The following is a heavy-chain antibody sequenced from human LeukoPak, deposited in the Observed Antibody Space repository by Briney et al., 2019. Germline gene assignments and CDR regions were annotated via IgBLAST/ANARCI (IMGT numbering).Heavy chain of an antibody. J-gene: IGHJ4*02. CDR2: IYTSGST. D-gene: IGHD6-19*01. Sequence: SETLSLTCTVSGGSISSYYWSGIRQPAGKGLEWIGRIYTSGSTNYNPSLKSRVTMSVDTSKNQFSLKLSSVTAADTAVYYCARDPVAGTSFDYWGQGTLVTVSS. CDR3: ARDPVAGTSFDY. CDR1: GGSISSYY. V-gene: IGHV4-4*07.